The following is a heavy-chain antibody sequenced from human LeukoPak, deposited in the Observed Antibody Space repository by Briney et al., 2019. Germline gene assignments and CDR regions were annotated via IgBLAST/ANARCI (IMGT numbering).Heavy chain of an antibody. Sequence: SETLSLTCAVSGGSISSGGYSWSWIRRPPGKGMEWIAYIYYTGNTYFNPSLKSRVTISVDTSKNQFSLKLSSVTAADTAVYYCARVLAAAGNNWFDPWGQGTLVTVSS. V-gene: IGHV4-30-4*07. CDR2: IYYTGNT. D-gene: IGHD6-13*01. CDR3: ARVLAAAGNNWFDP. J-gene: IGHJ5*02. CDR1: GGSISSGGYS.